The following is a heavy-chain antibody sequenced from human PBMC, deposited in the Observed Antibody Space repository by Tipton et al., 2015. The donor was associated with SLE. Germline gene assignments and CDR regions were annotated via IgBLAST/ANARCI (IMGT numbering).Heavy chain of an antibody. CDR3: ARLKIAALDTFDI. V-gene: IGHV4-59*12. D-gene: IGHD6-6*01. J-gene: IGHJ3*02. CDR2: ITYSEST. Sequence: TLSLTCTVSNGSISSYFWTWIRQPPGKGLEWVGFITYSESTNNNPSLKSRVTISVDTSNHQFSLKLTSVTAADTAVYFCARLKIAALDTFDIWGQGTLVAVSS. CDR1: NGSISSYF.